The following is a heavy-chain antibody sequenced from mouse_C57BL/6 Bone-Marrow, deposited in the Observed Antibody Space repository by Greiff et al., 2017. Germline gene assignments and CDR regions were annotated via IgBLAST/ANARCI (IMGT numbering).Heavy chain of an antibody. CDR1: GFTFSSYG. CDR2: ISSGGSYT. D-gene: IGHD1-1*01. J-gene: IGHJ4*01. CDR3: ASSSNYAMDY. V-gene: IGHV5-6*01. Sequence: EVQLVESGGDLVKPGGSLKLSCAASGFTFSSYGMSWVRQTPDKRLEWVATISSGGSYTYYPDSVKGRFTISRDNAKNTLYLQMSSLKSEDTAMYYCASSSNYAMDYWGQGTSVTVSS.